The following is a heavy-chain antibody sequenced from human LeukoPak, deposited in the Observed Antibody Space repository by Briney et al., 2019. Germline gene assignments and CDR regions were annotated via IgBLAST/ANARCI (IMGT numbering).Heavy chain of an antibody. CDR3: ARHQYYDFWSGLNWFDP. D-gene: IGHD3-3*01. Sequence: GGSLRLSCAASGFTFSSYSMNWVRQAPGKGLEWVSYISSSSSTIYYADSVKGRFTISRDNAKNSLYLQMNSLRAEDTAVYYCARHQYYDFWSGLNWFDPWGQGTLVTVSS. CDR1: GFTFSSYS. J-gene: IGHJ5*02. V-gene: IGHV3-48*01. CDR2: ISSSSSTI.